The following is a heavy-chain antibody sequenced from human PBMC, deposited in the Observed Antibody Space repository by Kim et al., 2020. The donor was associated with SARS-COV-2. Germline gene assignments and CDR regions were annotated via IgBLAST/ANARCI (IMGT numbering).Heavy chain of an antibody. J-gene: IGHJ4*02. V-gene: IGHV3-74*01. Sequence: GGSLRLSCAASGFSVSRHWMNWVRQAPGKGLEWVSRINFDGSSISYAHSVKGRFTISRDNANNTLSLEMNSLRPEDTAVYYCARRKDTGGGNTFDYWGQGTLVTVSS. D-gene: IGHD2-15*01. CDR1: GFSVSRHW. CDR3: ARRKDTGGGNTFDY. CDR2: INFDGSSI.